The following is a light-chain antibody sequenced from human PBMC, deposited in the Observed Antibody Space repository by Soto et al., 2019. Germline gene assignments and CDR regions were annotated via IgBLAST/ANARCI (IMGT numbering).Light chain of an antibody. CDR1: QSISSY. CDR3: QQTYSTPYT. V-gene: IGKV1-39*01. Sequence: DIQMTQSPSSLSASVGDRVTITCRASQSISSYLNWYQQQPGKAPNLLIYAASGLQSGVPSRFSGSGSATYFTLTISSLQPEDFATYYCQQTYSTPYTFGQGTKVEIK. J-gene: IGKJ2*01. CDR2: AAS.